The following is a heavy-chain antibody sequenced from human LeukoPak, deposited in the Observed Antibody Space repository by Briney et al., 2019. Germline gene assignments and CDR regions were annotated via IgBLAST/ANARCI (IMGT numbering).Heavy chain of an antibody. CDR2: VSDSGST. Sequence: KASETLSLTCTVSRGSISGFYWSWIRQPPGKGLEWIGYVSDSGSTNYNSSLRSRVTMSRDTSTNQFSLKLSSVTTADTAVYYCATAGQLLVFGSWGQGTLVTVSS. J-gene: IGHJ5*01. CDR1: RGSISGFY. V-gene: IGHV4-59*01. CDR3: ATAGQLLVFGS. D-gene: IGHD6-13*01.